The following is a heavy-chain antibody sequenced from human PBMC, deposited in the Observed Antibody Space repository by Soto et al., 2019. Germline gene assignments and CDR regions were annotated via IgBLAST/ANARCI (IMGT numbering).Heavy chain of an antibody. CDR2: INPNSGGT. Sequence: ASVKVSCKASGYTFTGYYIHWVRQAPGQGLDWMGWINPNSGGTKSAQKFQGRVTLTWDTSISTAYMDLTRLTSDDTAVYYCAREIEVSGSRSFDYWGQGALVTVSS. CDR1: GYTFTGYY. CDR3: AREIEVSGSRSFDY. J-gene: IGHJ4*02. D-gene: IGHD6-19*01. V-gene: IGHV1-2*02.